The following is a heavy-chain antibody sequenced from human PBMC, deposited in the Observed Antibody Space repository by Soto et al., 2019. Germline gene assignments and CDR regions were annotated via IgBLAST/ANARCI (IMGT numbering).Heavy chain of an antibody. V-gene: IGHV6-1*01. D-gene: IGHD1-7*01. Sequence: SQPLSLTCDISGDSVSSNSAAWNWIRQCPSRGLEWLGRTYYSSKWYNDYAVSVKSRITINPDTSKNQFSLQLNSVTPEDTAVYYCAIDHITGTTSSPDAFDIWGQRTMVTVSS. CDR2: TYYSSKWYN. CDR1: GDSVSSNSAA. CDR3: AIDHITGTTSSPDAFDI. J-gene: IGHJ3*02.